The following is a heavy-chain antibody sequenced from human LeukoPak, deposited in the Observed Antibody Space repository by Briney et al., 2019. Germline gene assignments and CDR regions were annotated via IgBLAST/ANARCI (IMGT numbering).Heavy chain of an antibody. CDR2: IYYSGST. D-gene: IGHD2-15*01. J-gene: IGHJ5*02. Sequence: PSETLSLTCTVSGGSISSYYWSWIRQPPGKGLEWIGYIYYSGSTNYNPSLKSRVTISVDKSKNQFSLKLSSVTAADTAVCYCVVVVAVGWFDPWGQGTLVTVSS. CDR3: VVVVAVGWFDP. CDR1: GGSISSYY. V-gene: IGHV4-59*12.